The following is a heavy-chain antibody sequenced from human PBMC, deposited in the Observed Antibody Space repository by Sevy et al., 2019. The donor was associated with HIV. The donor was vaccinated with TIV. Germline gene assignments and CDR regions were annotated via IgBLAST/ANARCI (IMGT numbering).Heavy chain of an antibody. Sequence: GGSLRLSCEASGFSFSHYAFLWVRQAPGKGLEWVSLISYDGTHKYYADSVKGRFTISRDNSKNTLFLQMTNLRADDTAVYNCARVGVSYCTNDCYHRFDYWGQGALVTVSS. V-gene: IGHV3-30-3*01. J-gene: IGHJ4*02. CDR3: ARVGVSYCTNDCYHRFDY. D-gene: IGHD2-8*01. CDR1: GFSFSHYA. CDR2: ISYDGTHK.